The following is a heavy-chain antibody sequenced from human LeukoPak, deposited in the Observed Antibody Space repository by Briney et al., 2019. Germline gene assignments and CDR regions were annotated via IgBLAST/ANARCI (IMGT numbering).Heavy chain of an antibody. V-gene: IGHV3-30*02. D-gene: IGHD6-19*01. J-gene: IGHJ4*02. CDR3: ARGGSLGY. CDR2: IQYDGSIK. Sequence: PGGSLRLSCAASRFTFSSYGMHWVRQAPGKGLEWLAFIQYDGSIKLYADSVKGRFTISRDNSKNTLYLQMNSLRAEDTAVYYCARGGSLGYWGQGTLVTVSS. CDR1: RFTFSSYG.